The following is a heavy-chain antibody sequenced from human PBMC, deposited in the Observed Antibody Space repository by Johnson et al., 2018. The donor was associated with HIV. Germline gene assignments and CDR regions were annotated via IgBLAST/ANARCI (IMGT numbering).Heavy chain of an antibody. CDR2: INWNGGST. Sequence: MMLVESGGGVVRPGGSLRLSCAASGFTFDDYGMSWVRQAPGKGLEWVSGINWNGGSTGYADSVKGRFTISRDNAKNSLYLQMNSLRAEDTALYYCARGYGSSTSCYAFFLPFDIWGQGTMVTVSS. D-gene: IGHD2-2*01. J-gene: IGHJ3*02. CDR3: ARGYGSSTSCYAFFLPFDI. CDR1: GFTFDDYG. V-gene: IGHV3-20*04.